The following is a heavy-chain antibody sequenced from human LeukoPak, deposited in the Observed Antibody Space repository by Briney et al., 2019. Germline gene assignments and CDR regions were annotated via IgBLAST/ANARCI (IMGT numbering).Heavy chain of an antibody. CDR3: ATYQLQFDY. CDR1: GFTFSTYS. D-gene: IGHD2-2*01. CDR2: ISSDGKYI. Sequence: PGGSLRLSCAASGFTFSTYSMNWVRQAPGKGLEWVSAISSDGKYIYYADSVKGRFTVSRDNAKNSLYLQMNSLRAEDTAVYYCATYQLQFDYWGQGTLVTVSS. V-gene: IGHV3-21*06. J-gene: IGHJ4*02.